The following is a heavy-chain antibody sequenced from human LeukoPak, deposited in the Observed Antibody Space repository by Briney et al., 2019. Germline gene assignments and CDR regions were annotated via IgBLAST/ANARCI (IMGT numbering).Heavy chain of an antibody. CDR1: GFTFSSYA. J-gene: IGHJ4*02. CDR3: AKDRTGPPTIFDY. D-gene: IGHD5-24*01. Sequence: LTGGSLRLSCAASGFTFSSYAMHWVRQAPGKGLEWVAVISYDGSNKYYADSVKGRFTISRDNSKNTLYLQMNSLRAEDTAVYYCAKDRTGPPTIFDYWGQGTLVTVSS. CDR2: ISYDGSNK. V-gene: IGHV3-30-3*01.